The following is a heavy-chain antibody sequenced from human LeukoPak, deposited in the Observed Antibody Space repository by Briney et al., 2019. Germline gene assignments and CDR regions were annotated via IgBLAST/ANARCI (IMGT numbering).Heavy chain of an antibody. V-gene: IGHV3-21*01. CDR2: ISSSSSYI. CDR1: GFTFSSYS. CDR3: ASAYGSGSSY. D-gene: IGHD3-10*01. J-gene: IGHJ4*02. Sequence: GSLRLSCAASGFTFSSYSMYWVRQAPGEGLEWVSSISSSSSYIYYADSVKGRFTISRDNAKNSLYLQMNSLRAEDTAVYYCASAYGSGSSYWGQGTLVTVSS.